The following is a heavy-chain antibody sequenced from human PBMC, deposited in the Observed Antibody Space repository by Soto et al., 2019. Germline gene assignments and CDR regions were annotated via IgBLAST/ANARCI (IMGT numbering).Heavy chain of an antibody. D-gene: IGHD3-10*01. J-gene: IGHJ6*03. CDR1: GFTFSSYW. CDR3: ARTGIISTYYYYMDV. Sequence: GGSLRLSCAASGFTFSSYWMHWVRQAPGKGLVWVSRVNSDGSSTTYADSGKGRFTISRDNTKSTLSLQMNSLRAEDTAVYYCARTGIISTYYYYMDVWGEGTTVTVSS. V-gene: IGHV3-74*01. CDR2: VNSDGSST.